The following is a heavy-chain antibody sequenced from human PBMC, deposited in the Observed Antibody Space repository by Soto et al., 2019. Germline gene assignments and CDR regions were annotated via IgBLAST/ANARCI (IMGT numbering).Heavy chain of an antibody. V-gene: IGHV1-69*12. J-gene: IGHJ4*02. CDR2: IIPIFGTA. CDR1: GGTFSSYA. Sequence: QVQLVQSGAEVKKPGSSVKVSCKASGGTFSSYAISWVRQAPGQGLEWMGGIIPIFGTANYAQKFQGRVTITADESTSTAYMERSSLRSEDTAVYYCAREMYYYDSSGYYFDYWGQGTLVTVSS. CDR3: AREMYYYDSSGYYFDY. D-gene: IGHD3-22*01.